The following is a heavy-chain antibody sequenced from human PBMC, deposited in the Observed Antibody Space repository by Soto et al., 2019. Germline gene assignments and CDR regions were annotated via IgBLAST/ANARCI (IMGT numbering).Heavy chain of an antibody. CDR3: AIVYQQYHAIDY. V-gene: IGHV3-48*03. CDR1: GFTFSSYE. CDR2: ISSSGSTI. D-gene: IGHD2-2*01. J-gene: IGHJ4*02. Sequence: EVQLVESGGGLVQPGGSLRLSCAASGFTFSSYEMNWVRQAPGKGLEWVSYISSSGSTIYYADSVKGRFTISRDNAKNSLYLQMNSLRAEDTAVYYCAIVYQQYHAIDYWGQGTLVTVSS.